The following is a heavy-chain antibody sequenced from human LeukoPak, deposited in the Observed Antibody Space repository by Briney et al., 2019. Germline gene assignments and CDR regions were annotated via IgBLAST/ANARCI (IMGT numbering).Heavy chain of an antibody. CDR1: GSTFSSYA. J-gene: IGHJ3*02. CDR3: AKDRYGDYAFDI. D-gene: IGHD4-17*01. V-gene: IGHV3-23*01. Sequence: GGALSLSCAASGSTFSSYALNWVRPAAGEGLEWVSAIIGSGGSTYYADSVKGRFTISRDNYKNTLYLQMNSLRAEDTAVYYCAKDRYGDYAFDIWGQGTMVTVSS. CDR2: IIGSGGST.